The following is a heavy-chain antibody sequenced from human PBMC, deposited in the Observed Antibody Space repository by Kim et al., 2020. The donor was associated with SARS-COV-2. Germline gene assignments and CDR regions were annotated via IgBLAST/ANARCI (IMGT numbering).Heavy chain of an antibody. V-gene: IGHV3-21*01. CDR2: ISSSSSYI. CDR1: GFTFSSYS. CDR3: ARDHRRLQFDY. Sequence: GGSLRLSCAASGFTFSSYSMNWVRQAPGKGLEWVSSISSSSSYIYYADSVKGRFTISRDNAKNSLYLQMNSLRAEDTAVYYCARDHRRLQFDYWGQGTLVTVSS. J-gene: IGHJ4*02. D-gene: IGHD6-25*01.